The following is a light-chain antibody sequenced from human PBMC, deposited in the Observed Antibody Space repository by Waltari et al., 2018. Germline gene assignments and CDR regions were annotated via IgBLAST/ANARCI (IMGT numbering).Light chain of an antibody. V-gene: IGKV3-20*01. CDR2: HAS. CDR3: QKYESLPAT. CDR1: QSVGIY. J-gene: IGKJ1*01. Sequence: EIVLTQSPGTLSLSPGERATLSCRASQSVGIYLAWYQQKPGQAPRLLISHASTRATGIPDRFSARGSGTDFSLTISRLEPEDCAVYYCQKYESLPATFGQGTKVEIK.